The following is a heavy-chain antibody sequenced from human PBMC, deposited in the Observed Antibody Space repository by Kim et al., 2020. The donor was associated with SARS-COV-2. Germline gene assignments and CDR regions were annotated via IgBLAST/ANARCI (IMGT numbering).Heavy chain of an antibody. D-gene: IGHD3-22*01. V-gene: IGHV3-23*01. J-gene: IGHJ3*02. CDR3: AKEYYDSSGYLSSYDAFDI. Sequence: KGRFTISRDNSKNTLYVQMNSLRAEDTAVYYCAKEYYDSSGYLSSYDAFDIWGQGTMVTVSS.